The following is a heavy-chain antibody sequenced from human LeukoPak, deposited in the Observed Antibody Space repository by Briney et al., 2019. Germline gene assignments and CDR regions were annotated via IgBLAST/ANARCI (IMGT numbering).Heavy chain of an antibody. CDR3: ARVPEYSSGFDY. CDR2: IKHDGSEK. CDR1: GFSFSNYW. V-gene: IGHV3-7*01. Sequence: GGSLRLSCEASGFSFSNYWMSWVRQAPGKGLEWVANIKHDGSEKYYVDSVKGRFTISRDNGKNSLYVQMNSLSVEDTAVYYCARVPEYSSGFDYWGQGTLVTVSS. D-gene: IGHD6-19*01. J-gene: IGHJ4*02.